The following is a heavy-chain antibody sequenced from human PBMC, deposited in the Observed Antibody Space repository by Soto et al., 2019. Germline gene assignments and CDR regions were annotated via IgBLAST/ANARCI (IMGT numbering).Heavy chain of an antibody. Sequence: QVQLVESGGGVVQPGTSLRLSCVASGLIFTDYGMHWVRQAPGKGLEWVAVIWHDGNTKFYADSVKGRFTISRDDSKNTVYLQMNSLRAEDTAVYHCATDRGTSPFDYWGQGTLVTVSS. CDR3: ATDRGTSPFDY. CDR1: GLIFTDYG. D-gene: IGHD2-2*01. J-gene: IGHJ4*02. V-gene: IGHV3-33*01. CDR2: IWHDGNTK.